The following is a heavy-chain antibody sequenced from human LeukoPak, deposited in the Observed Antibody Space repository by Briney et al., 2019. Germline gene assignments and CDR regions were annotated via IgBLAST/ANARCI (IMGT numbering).Heavy chain of an antibody. CDR2: ISSSGSTI. CDR3: AELGITMIGGV. J-gene: IGHJ6*04. D-gene: IGHD3-10*02. V-gene: IGHV3-48*04. CDR1: EFTFSTYS. Sequence: LSGGSLRLSCAASEFTFSTYSMNWVRQAPGKGLEWVSYISSSGSTIYYADSVKGRFTISRDNAKNSLYLQMNSLRAEDTAVYYCAELGITMIGGVWGKGTTVTISS.